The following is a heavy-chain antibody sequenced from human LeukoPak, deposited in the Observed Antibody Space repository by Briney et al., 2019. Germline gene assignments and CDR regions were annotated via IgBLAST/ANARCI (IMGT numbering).Heavy chain of an antibody. CDR1: GGTFSSYA. CDR3: ARRGGGGYSYGYDAFDI. J-gene: IGHJ3*02. D-gene: IGHD5-18*01. V-gene: IGHV1-69*05. Sequence: SVKVSXKAFGGTFSSYAISWVRQAPGQGLEWMGRIIPIFGTANYAQEFQGRVTITTDESTSTAYMELSSLRSEDTAVYYCARRGGGGYSYGYDAFDIWGQGTMVTVSS. CDR2: IIPIFGTA.